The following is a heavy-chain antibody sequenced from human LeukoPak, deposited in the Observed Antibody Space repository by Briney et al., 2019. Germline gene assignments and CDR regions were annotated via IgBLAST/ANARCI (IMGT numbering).Heavy chain of an antibody. V-gene: IGHV4-4*07. CDR3: ARDQYSGSLDY. CDR2: FYSTGST. CDR1: GGSISSYY. J-gene: IGHJ4*02. Sequence: SETLSLTCTVSGGSISSYYWTWIRQPAGKGLEWMGRFYSTGSTNYNPSLMSRVTMSVDTSKNQFSLKLSSVTAADTAVYYCARDQYSGSLDYWGQGILVTVSS. D-gene: IGHD1-26*01.